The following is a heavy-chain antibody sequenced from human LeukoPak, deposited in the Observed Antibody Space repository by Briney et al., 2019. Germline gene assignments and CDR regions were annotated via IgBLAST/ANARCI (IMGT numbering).Heavy chain of an antibody. J-gene: IGHJ4*02. CDR1: GNTFTSYY. D-gene: IGHD3-22*01. CDR3: ARVYYYYDSSGILTLYFDY. CDR2: FNPTSGGT. Sequence: GASVKVSCKTSGNTFTSYYMHWVRQAPGQGLEWMGWFNPTSGGTNYAQKFQGRVTMTRDTSISTAYMELSRLRSDDTAVYYCARVYYYYDSSGILTLYFDYWGQGTLVTVSS. V-gene: IGHV1-2*02.